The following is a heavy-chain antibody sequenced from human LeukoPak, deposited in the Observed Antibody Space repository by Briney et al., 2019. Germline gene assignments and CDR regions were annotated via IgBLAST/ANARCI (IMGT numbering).Heavy chain of an antibody. J-gene: IGHJ4*02. D-gene: IGHD2-2*03. CDR1: GGSISSYY. Sequence: SETLSLTCTVSGGSISSYYWSWIRQPAGKGLEWIGRIYTSGSTNYNPSLKSRVTMPVDTSKNQFSLKLSSVTAADTAVYYCARDGYCSSTSCYYFDYWGQGTLVTVSS. V-gene: IGHV4-4*07. CDR3: ARDGYCSSTSCYYFDY. CDR2: IYTSGST.